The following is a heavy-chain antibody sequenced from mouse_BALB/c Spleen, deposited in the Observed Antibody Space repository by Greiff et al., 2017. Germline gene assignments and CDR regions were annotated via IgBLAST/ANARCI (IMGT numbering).Heavy chain of an antibody. V-gene: IGHV5-9-3*01. CDR3: ARGSPYYAFAY. Sequence: DVKLVESGGGLVKPGGSLKLSCAASGFTFSSYAMSWVRQTPEKRLEWVATISSGGSYTYYPDSVKGRFTISRDNAKNTLYLQMSSLRSEDTAMYYCARGSPYYAFAYWGQGTLVTVSA. D-gene: IGHD2-10*01. CDR1: GFTFSSYA. J-gene: IGHJ3*01. CDR2: ISSGGSYT.